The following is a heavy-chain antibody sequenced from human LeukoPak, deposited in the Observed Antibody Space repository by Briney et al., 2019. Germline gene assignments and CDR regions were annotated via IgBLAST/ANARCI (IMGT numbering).Heavy chain of an antibody. CDR2: IIPIFGTA. D-gene: IGHD3-10*01. Sequence: GASVKVSCKASGGTFSSYAISWVRQAPGQGLEWMGGIIPIFGTANYGQKFQGRVTITADKSTSTAYMELSSLRSEDTAVYYCASSEMVRGDIDRTTCWGQGTLVTVSS. V-gene: IGHV1-69*06. J-gene: IGHJ4*02. CDR1: GGTFSSYA. CDR3: ASSEMVRGDIDRTTC.